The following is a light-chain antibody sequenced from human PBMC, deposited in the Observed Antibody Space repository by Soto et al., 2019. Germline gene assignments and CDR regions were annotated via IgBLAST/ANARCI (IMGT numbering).Light chain of an antibody. CDR1: QSVSNN. Sequence: EIVMTQSPATLSVSPGERATLSCRASQSVSNNLAWYQKKPGQAPRLLIYGASTRAPGIPARFSGSGSGTQFTLTISSLHSEDFAVYYCQQYTNWWTFGQGTRVEIK. CDR2: GAS. CDR3: QQYTNWWT. V-gene: IGKV3-15*01. J-gene: IGKJ1*01.